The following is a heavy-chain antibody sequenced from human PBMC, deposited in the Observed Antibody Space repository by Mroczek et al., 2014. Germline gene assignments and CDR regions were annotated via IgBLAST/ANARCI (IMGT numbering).Heavy chain of an antibody. D-gene: IGHD3-16*02. Sequence: QVQLQQWGAGLLKPSETLSLTCAVYGGSFSGYYWSWIRQPPGKGLEWIGEINHSGSTNYNPSLKSRVTISVDTSKNQFSLKLSSVTAADTAVYYCARAALDVWGSYRYTGSFDYWGQGTLVTVSS. CDR3: ARAALDVWGSYRYTGSFDY. J-gene: IGHJ4*02. V-gene: IGHV4-34*01. CDR2: INHSGST. CDR1: GGSFSGYY.